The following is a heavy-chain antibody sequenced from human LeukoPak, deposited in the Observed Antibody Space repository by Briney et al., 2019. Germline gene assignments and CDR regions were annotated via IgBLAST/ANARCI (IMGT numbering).Heavy chain of an antibody. CDR2: IIPILGIA. V-gene: IGHV1-69*04. CDR1: GGTFSSYA. D-gene: IGHD5-12*01. CDR3: ARDRGYSGYDYFDY. Sequence: GASVKVSCKASGGTFSSYAISWVRQAPGQGLEWMGRIIPILGIANYAQKFQGRVTITADKSTSTAYMELSSLRSEDTAVYYCARDRGYSGYDYFDYWGQGTLVTVSS. J-gene: IGHJ4*02.